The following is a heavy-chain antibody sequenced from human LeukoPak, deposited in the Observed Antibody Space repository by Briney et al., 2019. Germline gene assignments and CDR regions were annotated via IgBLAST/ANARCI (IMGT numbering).Heavy chain of an antibody. Sequence: ASVKVSCKASGYTFTIYALIWVPQAPGQGLEWMGRISAYSGNTKYTQQLQDRVTMTRDTSTSTAYMELRSLRFDDTAVYYCARDGGYSGYDGFYWGQGSPVTVSS. CDR2: ISAYSGNT. CDR1: GYTFTIYA. V-gene: IGHV1-18*01. D-gene: IGHD5-12*01. J-gene: IGHJ4*02. CDR3: ARDGGYSGYDGFY.